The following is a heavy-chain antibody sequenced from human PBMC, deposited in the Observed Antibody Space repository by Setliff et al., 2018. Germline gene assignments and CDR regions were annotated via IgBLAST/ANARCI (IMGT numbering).Heavy chain of an antibody. CDR2: INHSGST. Sequence: SETLSLTCAVYGGSFSGYYWSWIRQPPGKGVEWIGEINHSGSTNYNPSLKSRVTISVDTSKNQFSLKLSSVTAADTAVYYCARGRSNFWGYYFDYWGQGTLVTVSS. D-gene: IGHD3-3*01. CDR1: GGSFSGYY. V-gene: IGHV4-34*01. J-gene: IGHJ4*02. CDR3: ARGRSNFWGYYFDY.